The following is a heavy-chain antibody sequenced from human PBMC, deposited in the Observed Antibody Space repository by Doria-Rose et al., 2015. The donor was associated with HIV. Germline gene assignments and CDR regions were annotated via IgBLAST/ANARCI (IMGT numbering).Heavy chain of an antibody. CDR3: ARIKSSRWYHKYYFDF. CDR1: GVSLSSPGMG. Sequence: QVTLKESGPVLVKPTETLTLTCTVSGVSLSSPGMGVSWIRQPPGKALEWLANIFSDDERSYKTSLKSRLTLSSGTSKSQVVLTMTDMDPVDTATYYCARIKSSRWYHKYYFDFWGQGTLVIVS. V-gene: IGHV2-26*01. CDR2: IFSDDER. D-gene: IGHD6-13*01. J-gene: IGHJ4*02.